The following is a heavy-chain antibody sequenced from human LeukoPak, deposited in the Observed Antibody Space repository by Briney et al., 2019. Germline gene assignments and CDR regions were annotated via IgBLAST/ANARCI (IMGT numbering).Heavy chain of an antibody. CDR1: GFTFSTYA. CDR3: AKNPFVGYGSDYFDD. Sequence: GGSLRLSCAASGFTFSTYAMSWVRQGPGKGLEWVSGITNSGGGTYYADSVKGRFTITRDNSKNTLYLQMDSLRAEDTAVYYCAKNPFVGYGSDYFDDWGQGTLVTVSS. J-gene: IGHJ4*02. V-gene: IGHV3-23*01. D-gene: IGHD3-10*01. CDR2: ITNSGGGT.